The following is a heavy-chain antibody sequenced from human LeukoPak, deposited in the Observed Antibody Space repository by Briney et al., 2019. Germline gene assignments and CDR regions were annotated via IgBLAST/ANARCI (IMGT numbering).Heavy chain of an antibody. CDR3: AKQGYTSSWLYFDY. Sequence: GGPLRLSCAASGFTFSSYAMSWVRQAPGKGLEWVSAISGSGGSTYYADSVKGRFTTSRDNSKNTVYLQLNSLRAEDTAVYYCAKQGYTSSWLYFDYWGQGTLVTVSS. V-gene: IGHV3-23*01. J-gene: IGHJ4*02. D-gene: IGHD6-13*01. CDR2: ISGSGGST. CDR1: GFTFSSYA.